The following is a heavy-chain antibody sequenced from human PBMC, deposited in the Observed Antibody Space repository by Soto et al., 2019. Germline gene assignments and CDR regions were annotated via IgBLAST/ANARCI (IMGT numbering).Heavy chain of an antibody. Sequence: SETLSLTCTVSGGSISSYYWSWIRQPPGKGLEWIGYIYYSGSTNYNPSLKSRVTISVDTSKNQFSLKLSSVTAADTAVYYCATSYCSGGSCYPTGEYFQHWGQGTLVTVSS. J-gene: IGHJ1*01. CDR3: ATSYCSGGSCYPTGEYFQH. CDR1: GGSISSYY. D-gene: IGHD2-15*01. CDR2: IYYSGST. V-gene: IGHV4-59*08.